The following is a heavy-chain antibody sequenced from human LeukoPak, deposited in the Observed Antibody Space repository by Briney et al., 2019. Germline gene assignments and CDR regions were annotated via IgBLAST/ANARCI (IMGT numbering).Heavy chain of an antibody. CDR2: ISGSGGST. J-gene: IGHJ4*02. D-gene: IGHD3-9*01. CDR1: GFTFSSYA. V-gene: IGHV3-23*01. Sequence: GGSLRLSCAASGFTFSSYAMSWVRRAPGKGLEWVSAISGSGGSTYYADSVKGRFTISRDNSKNTLHLQMNSLRAEDTAVYYCAKDHYDILTGSTGGFDSWGQGTLVTVSS. CDR3: AKDHYDILTGSTGGFDS.